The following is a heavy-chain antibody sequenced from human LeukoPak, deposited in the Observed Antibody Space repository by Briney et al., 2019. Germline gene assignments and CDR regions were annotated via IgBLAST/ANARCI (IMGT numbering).Heavy chain of an antibody. D-gene: IGHD5-12*01. J-gene: IGHJ4*02. CDR2: IKQDGSEK. CDR3: ARVEASGYDYGAFDY. Sequence: GESLKISCKASGYRFNRYWMSWVRQAPGKGLEWVANIKQDGSEKYYVDSVKGRFTISRDNAKNSLYLQMNSLRAEDTAVYYCARVEASGYDYGAFDYWGQGTLVTVSS. V-gene: IGHV3-7*01. CDR1: GYRFNRYW.